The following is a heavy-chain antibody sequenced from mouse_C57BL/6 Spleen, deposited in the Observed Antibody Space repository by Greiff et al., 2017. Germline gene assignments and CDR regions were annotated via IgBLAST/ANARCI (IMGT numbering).Heavy chain of an antibody. V-gene: IGHV10-1*01. CDR1: GFSFNTYA. CDR2: IRSKSNNYAT. Sequence: EVQVVESGGGLVQPKGSLKLSCAASGFSFNTYAMNWVRQAPGKGLEWVARIRSKSNNYATYYADSVKDRFTISRDDSESMLYLQMNNLKTEDTAMYYCVRQFGSSYDYWGQGTTLTVSS. J-gene: IGHJ2*01. CDR3: VRQFGSSYDY. D-gene: IGHD1-1*01.